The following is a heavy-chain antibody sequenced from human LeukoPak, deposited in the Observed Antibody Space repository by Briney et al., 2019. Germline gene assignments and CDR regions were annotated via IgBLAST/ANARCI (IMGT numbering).Heavy chain of an antibody. CDR2: IYSGGGT. J-gene: IGHJ4*02. V-gene: IGHV3-66*01. CDR3: TRETFY. CDR1: GFIVSTNY. Sequence: GGSLRLSCAGSGFIVSTNYMNWVRQAPGKGLEWVSVIYSGGGTDYADSVKGRFTISRDSSKNTVYLQMNNLRAEDTAIYYCTRETFYWGQGTLVTVSS.